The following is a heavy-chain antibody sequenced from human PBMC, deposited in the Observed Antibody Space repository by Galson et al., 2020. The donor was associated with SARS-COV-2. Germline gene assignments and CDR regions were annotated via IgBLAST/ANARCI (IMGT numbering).Heavy chain of an antibody. J-gene: IGHJ4*02. Sequence: GESLKISCKGSGYRFTSYWIGWLRQMPGKGLAWMGIIYPSDSNTRYSPSFQGQVTISADKSISTAYLQWSSLKASDTAMYYCARQMGSYYSSGSDYDGNGYWGQGTLVTVSS. CDR2: IYPSDSNT. V-gene: IGHV5-51*01. CDR3: ARQMGSYYSSGSDYDGNGY. D-gene: IGHD3-10*01. CDR1: GYRFTSYW.